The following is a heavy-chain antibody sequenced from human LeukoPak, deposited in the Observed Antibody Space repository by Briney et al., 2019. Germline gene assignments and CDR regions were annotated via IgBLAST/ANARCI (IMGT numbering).Heavy chain of an antibody. D-gene: IGHD3-10*01. CDR3: ARDLLWFGEADNRGHLGFDY. CDR2: IIPIFGTA. V-gene: IGHV1-69*05. Sequence: GSSVKVSCKASGDTFSSYAISWVRQAPGQGLEWMGRIIPIFGTANYAQKFQGRVTITTDESASTAYMELSSLRSEDTAVYYCARDLLWFGEADNRGHLGFDYWGQGTLVTVSS. CDR1: GDTFSSYA. J-gene: IGHJ4*02.